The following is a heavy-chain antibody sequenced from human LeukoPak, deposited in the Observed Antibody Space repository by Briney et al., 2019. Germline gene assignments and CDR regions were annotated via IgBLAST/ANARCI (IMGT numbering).Heavy chain of an antibody. Sequence: GASVKVSCKASGYTFTSYGISWVRQAPGQGLEWMGWISAYNGNTNYAQKLQGRVTMTTDTSTSTAYMELRSLRSDGTAVYYCARDPCTGGVCLNWFDPWGQGTLVTVSS. CDR3: ARDPCTGGVCLNWFDP. CDR2: ISAYNGNT. J-gene: IGHJ5*02. V-gene: IGHV1-18*01. D-gene: IGHD2-8*02. CDR1: GYTFTSYG.